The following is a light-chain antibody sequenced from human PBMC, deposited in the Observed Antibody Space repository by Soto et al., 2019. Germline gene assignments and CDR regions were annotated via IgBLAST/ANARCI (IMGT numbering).Light chain of an antibody. CDR1: SSDVGGYNY. J-gene: IGLJ1*01. V-gene: IGLV2-14*01. Sequence: QSVPTQPASVPGSPGQSITISCTGTSSDVGGYNYVSCYQQHPGKAPKLMIYEVSNRPSGVSNRFSGSKSGNTAPLTISGLQAEDEGDYYCSSYISSSTPYVFGTGTKVTVL. CDR3: SSYISSSTPYV. CDR2: EVS.